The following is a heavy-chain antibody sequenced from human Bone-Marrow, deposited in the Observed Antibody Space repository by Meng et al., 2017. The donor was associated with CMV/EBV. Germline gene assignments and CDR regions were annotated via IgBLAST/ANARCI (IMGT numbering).Heavy chain of an antibody. CDR2: LNPSGGST. Sequence: TSPSYYMHWVRQAPGQGLEWMGILNPSGGSTSYAQKFQGRVTMTRDTSTSTVYMELSSLRSEDTAVYYCARGTNIVVVAATHWFDPWGQGTLVTVSS. CDR1: TSPSYY. V-gene: IGHV1-46*01. J-gene: IGHJ5*02. CDR3: ARGTNIVVVAATHWFDP. D-gene: IGHD2-15*01.